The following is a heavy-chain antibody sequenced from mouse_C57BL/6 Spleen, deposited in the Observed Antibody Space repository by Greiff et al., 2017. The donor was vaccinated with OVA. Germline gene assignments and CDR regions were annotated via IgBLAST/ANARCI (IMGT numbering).Heavy chain of an antibody. Sequence: EVQLQESGAELVRPGASVKLSCTASGFNIKDDYMHWVKQRPEQGLEWIGWIDPENGDTEYASKFQGTATITADTSSNTAYLQLSSLTSEDTAVYYCTTDYYGSSSCAYWGQGTLVTVSA. CDR3: TTDYYGSSSCAY. J-gene: IGHJ3*01. CDR1: GFNIKDDY. D-gene: IGHD1-1*01. CDR2: IDPENGDT. V-gene: IGHV14-4*01.